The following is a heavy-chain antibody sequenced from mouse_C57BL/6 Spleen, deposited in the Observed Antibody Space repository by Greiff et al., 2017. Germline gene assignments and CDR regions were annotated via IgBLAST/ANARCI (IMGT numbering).Heavy chain of an antibody. CDR1: GFTFSDYG. J-gene: IGHJ4*01. CDR2: ISSGSSTI. D-gene: IGHD2-2*01. CDR3: ARSRVTTYYAMDY. V-gene: IGHV5-17*01. Sequence: EVQLVESGGGLVKPGGSLKLSCAASGFTFSDYGMHWVRQAPEKGLEWVAYISSGSSTIDYADTVKGRFTISRDNAKNTLFLQMTSLRSEDTAMYYCARSRVTTYYAMDYWGQGTSVTVSS.